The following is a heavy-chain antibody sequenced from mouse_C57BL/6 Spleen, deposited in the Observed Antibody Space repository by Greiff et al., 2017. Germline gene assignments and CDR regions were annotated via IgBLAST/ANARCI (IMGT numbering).Heavy chain of an antibody. CDR3: ARPYYYGSSYYAMDY. D-gene: IGHD1-1*01. V-gene: IGHV2-5*01. CDR1: GFSLTSYG. CDR2: IWRGGST. J-gene: IGHJ4*01. Sequence: QVQLKESGPGLVQPSQSLSITCTVSGFSLTSYGVHWVRQSPGKGLEWLGVIWRGGSTDYNAAFMSRLSITKDNSKSQVFFKMNSLQADDTAIYYGARPYYYGSSYYAMDYGGQGTSVTVSS.